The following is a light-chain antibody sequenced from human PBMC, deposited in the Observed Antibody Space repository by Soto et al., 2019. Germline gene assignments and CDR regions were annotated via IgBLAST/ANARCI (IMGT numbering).Light chain of an antibody. CDR1: QSVSSY. CDR2: DAS. CDR3: QQRSNWPLT. V-gene: IGKV3-11*01. J-gene: IGKJ4*01. Sequence: EFVFTQSPATLSLSPGERATLSCRASQSVSSYLAWYQQKPGQAPRLLIYDASNRATGIPARFSGSGSGTDFTLTISSXEAEDFAVYYCQQRSNWPLTFGGGTKVDTK.